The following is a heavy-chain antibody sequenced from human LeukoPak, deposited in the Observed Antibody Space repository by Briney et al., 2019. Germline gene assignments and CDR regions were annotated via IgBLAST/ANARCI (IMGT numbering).Heavy chain of an antibody. D-gene: IGHD3-16*01. J-gene: IGHJ6*02. Sequence: GGSLRLSCAASGFTFSNYWMHWVRQAPGKGLVWVSRINSDGSSTTYADSVKGRFTISRDNSKNTLYLQMNSLRAEDTAVYYCARDPGGGYGMDVWGQGTTVTVPS. CDR3: ARDPGGGYGMDV. CDR1: GFTFSNYW. V-gene: IGHV3-74*01. CDR2: INSDGSST.